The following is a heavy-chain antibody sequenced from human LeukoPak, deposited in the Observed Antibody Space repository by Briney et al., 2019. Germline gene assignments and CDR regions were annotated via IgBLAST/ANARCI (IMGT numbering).Heavy chain of an antibody. D-gene: IGHD5-24*01. CDR3: ARAGNDGYNDAFDI. V-gene: IGHV3-30-3*01. Sequence: GGSLRLSCAASGFTFSSYAMHWVRQAPGKGLEWVAVISYDGSNKYYADSVKGRFTISRDNAKNSLYLQMNSLRAEDTAVYYCARAGNDGYNDAFDIWGQGTMVTVS. CDR2: ISYDGSNK. J-gene: IGHJ3*02. CDR1: GFTFSSYA.